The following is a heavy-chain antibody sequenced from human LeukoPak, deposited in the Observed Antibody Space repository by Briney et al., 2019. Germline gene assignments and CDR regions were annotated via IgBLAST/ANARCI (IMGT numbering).Heavy chain of an antibody. V-gene: IGHV1-2*02. Sequence: ASVKVSCKASGYTFTDYYMLWVRQAPGQGLEWMGWINPNSGGTNYAQKFQGRVTMTRDTSISTAYMELSRLRSDDTAMYYCAMNWNYNYWGQGTLVTVSS. CDR2: INPNSGGT. CDR3: AMNWNYNY. J-gene: IGHJ4*02. D-gene: IGHD1-7*01. CDR1: GYTFTDYY.